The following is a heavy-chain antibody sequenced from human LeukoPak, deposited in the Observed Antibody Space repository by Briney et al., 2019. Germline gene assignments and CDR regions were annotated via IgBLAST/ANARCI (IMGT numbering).Heavy chain of an antibody. D-gene: IGHD3-10*01. CDR3: ARSPPYGAGRYY. CDR1: GFTPSSFW. V-gene: IGHV3-74*01. Sequence: GGSLRLSCAASGFTPSSFWMHWVRQAPGQGLGWVSRINSDVSSTSYADSVKGRFTISRDNAKHTLYLQMNSLRAEDTAGYYCARSPPYGAGRYYWGQGGLVTVSS. J-gene: IGHJ4*02. CDR2: INSDVSST.